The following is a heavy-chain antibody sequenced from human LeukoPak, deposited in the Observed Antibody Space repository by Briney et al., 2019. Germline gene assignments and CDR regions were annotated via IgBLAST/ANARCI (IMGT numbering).Heavy chain of an antibody. Sequence: GGSLGLSCAASGFTFSSYSMNWVRQAPGKGLEWVSSISSSSSYIYYADSVKGRFTISRDNAKNSLYLQMNSLRAEDTAVYYCARDSKPHDIVVVPAAFFDYWGQGTLVTVSS. CDR3: ARDSKPHDIVVVPAAFFDY. CDR1: GFTFSSYS. CDR2: ISSSSSYI. V-gene: IGHV3-21*01. D-gene: IGHD2-2*01. J-gene: IGHJ4*02.